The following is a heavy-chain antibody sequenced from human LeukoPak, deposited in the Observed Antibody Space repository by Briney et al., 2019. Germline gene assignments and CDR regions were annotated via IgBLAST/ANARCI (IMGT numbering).Heavy chain of an antibody. V-gene: IGHV3-48*03. J-gene: IGHJ6*03. CDR3: ATSGQLRYYYYYMDV. CDR2: ISSSGSTI. Sequence: PGGSLRLSCAASGFTFSSYEMNWVRQAPGKGLEWVSYISSSGSTIYYADSVKGRFTISRDNAKNSLYLQMNSLRAEDTAVYYCATSGQLRYYYYYMDVWGKGTTVTISS. D-gene: IGHD3-10*01. CDR1: GFTFSSYE.